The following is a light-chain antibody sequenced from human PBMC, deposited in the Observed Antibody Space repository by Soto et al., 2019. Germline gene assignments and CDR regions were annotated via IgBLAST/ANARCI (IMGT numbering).Light chain of an antibody. CDR2: AAS. CDR1: QDILKF. J-gene: IGKJ3*01. V-gene: IGKV1-39*01. CDR3: QHSLTTPFT. Sequence: DIQMTQSPSSLSASVGDRVTITCRASQDILKFLNWYQQRAGEAPHLLMFAASTLQSGVPSRFSGSGAGTDFTLTINGLQREDFATYYCQHSLTTPFTFGPGTTVDLK.